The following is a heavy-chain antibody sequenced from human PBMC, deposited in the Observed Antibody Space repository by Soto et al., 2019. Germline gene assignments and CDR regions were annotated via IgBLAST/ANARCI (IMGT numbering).Heavy chain of an antibody. CDR3: AKGGYDLYYYYYYMDV. V-gene: IGHV3-23*01. Sequence: EVQLLESGGGLVQPGGSLRLSCAASGFTFSSYAMSWVRQAPGKGLEWVSAISGSGGSTYYADSVKGRFTISRDNSKNTLYLPMNSLRDEDTAVYYCAKGGYDLYYYYYYMDVWGKGTTVTVSS. CDR2: ISGSGGST. CDR1: GFTFSSYA. J-gene: IGHJ6*03. D-gene: IGHD5-12*01.